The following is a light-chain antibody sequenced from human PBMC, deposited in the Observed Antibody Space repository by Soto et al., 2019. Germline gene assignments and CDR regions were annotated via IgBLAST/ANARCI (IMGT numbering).Light chain of an antibody. CDR1: QSISRY. CDR2: AAS. Sequence: DIQMTQSPSSLSASVGDRVTSTCRASQSISRYLNWNQQKPGKAPKLLIYAASSLQSGVPSRLSGSGSGTDFTLTISSLLPEDFATYYCLQSYSTPRSYGQGTKVDIK. V-gene: IGKV1-39*01. J-gene: IGKJ1*01. CDR3: LQSYSTPRS.